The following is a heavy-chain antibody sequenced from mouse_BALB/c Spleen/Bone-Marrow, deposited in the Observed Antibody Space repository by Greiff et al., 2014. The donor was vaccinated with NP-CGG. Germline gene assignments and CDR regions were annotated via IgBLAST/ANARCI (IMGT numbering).Heavy chain of an antibody. J-gene: IGHJ2*01. CDR3: ARFTRDY. Sequence: QVQLQQSGDELVRPGTSVKVSCKASGYAFTNYLIEWFKQRPGQGLEWIGRIYPGIGGTTYNAKFKGKATLTADKSSTTAYMQLSSLTSDGSAVYFCARFTRDYWGQGTTLTVSS. V-gene: IGHV1-54*01. CDR1: GYAFTNYL. CDR2: IYPGIGGT.